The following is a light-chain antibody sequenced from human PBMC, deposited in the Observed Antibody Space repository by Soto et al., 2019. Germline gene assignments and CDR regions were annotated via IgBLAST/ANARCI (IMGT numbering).Light chain of an antibody. V-gene: IGKV2-24*01. Sequence: DIVLTQTPLSSPVTLGQPASISCRSSQSLLHSDGETYLSWLQQRPGQPPRLLIYQISNRFSGVLDRYSGSGAGTDFTLKISRVEAEDVGIYYCMQATKYPPYTFGQGTKLQIK. J-gene: IGKJ2*01. CDR1: QSLLHSDGETY. CDR2: QIS. CDR3: MQATKYPPYT.